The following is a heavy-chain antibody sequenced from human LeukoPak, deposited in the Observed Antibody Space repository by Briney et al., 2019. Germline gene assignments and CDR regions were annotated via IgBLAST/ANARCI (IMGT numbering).Heavy chain of an antibody. V-gene: IGHV3-30*04. CDR2: ISYDGSNK. D-gene: IGHD3-22*01. CDR1: GFTFSSYA. CDR3: ARWSDYYDSGVYQYYFDY. J-gene: IGHJ4*02. Sequence: GGSLRLSCAASGFTFSSYAMHWVHQAPGKGLEWVAVISYDGSNKYYADSVKGRFTISRDNSKNTLYLQMNSLRADDTAFYYCARWSDYYDSGVYQYYFDYWGQGTLVTVSS.